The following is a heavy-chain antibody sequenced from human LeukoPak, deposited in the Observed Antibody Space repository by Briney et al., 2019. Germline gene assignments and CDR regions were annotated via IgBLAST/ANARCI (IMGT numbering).Heavy chain of an antibody. CDR1: GGSISSYY. J-gene: IGHJ4*02. CDR2: IYYSGST. CDR3: GREWDSGYDPGLFDY. Sequence: SETLSLTCTVSGGSISSYYWSWIRHPPGKGLECVGYIYYSGSTNYNPPLKSRVTISVDTSKNQFSLKLSSVTAADEAVDYCGREWDSGYDPGLFDYRGQGTLVTVSS. V-gene: IGHV4-59*01. D-gene: IGHD5-12*01.